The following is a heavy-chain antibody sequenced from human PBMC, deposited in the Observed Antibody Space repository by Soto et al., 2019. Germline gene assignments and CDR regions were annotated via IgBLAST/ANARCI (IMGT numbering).Heavy chain of an antibody. Sequence: EVQLLESGGGLVQPGGSLRLSCVASGFTFKNYDMRWVRQAPGKGLEWVSGISGSGGVTYYADSVKGRFTISRDNPKNTLYLQMNSLRPNDAAVYYCAKDRPVRIYYESAGHYNNWGQGTLVTVS. V-gene: IGHV3-23*01. J-gene: IGHJ4*02. CDR3: AKDRPVRIYYESAGHYNN. CDR1: GFTFKNYD. CDR2: ISGSGGVT. D-gene: IGHD3-9*01.